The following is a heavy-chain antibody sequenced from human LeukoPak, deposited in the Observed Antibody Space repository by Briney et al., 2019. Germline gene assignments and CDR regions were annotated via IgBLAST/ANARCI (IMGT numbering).Heavy chain of an antibody. D-gene: IGHD2-15*01. CDR2: IWYDGSNK. V-gene: IGHV3-33*01. CDR1: GFTFSSYG. Sequence: GGSLRLSCAASGFTFSSYGMHWVRQAPGKGLEWVAVIWYDGSNKYYADSVKGRFAISRDNSKNTLYLQMNSLRAEDTAVYYCARPRRYCSGGSCYSFFFDYWGQGPLVTVSS. CDR3: ARPRRYCSGGSCYSFFFDY. J-gene: IGHJ4*02.